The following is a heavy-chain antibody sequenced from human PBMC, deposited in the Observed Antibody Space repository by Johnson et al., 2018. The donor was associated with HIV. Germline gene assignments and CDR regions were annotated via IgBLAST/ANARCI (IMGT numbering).Heavy chain of an antibody. CDR2: INWNGGST. CDR3: AGYLGDDSSGSDAFDI. V-gene: IGHV3-20*04. CDR1: GFTVSSNY. Sequence: VQLVESGGGLVQPGGSLRLSCAASGFTVSSNYMSWVRQAPGKGLEWVSGINWNGGSTGYADSVKGRFTISRDNAKNSLYLQMNSLRAEDTALYYCAGYLGDDSSGSDAFDIWGQGTMVTVSS. J-gene: IGHJ3*02. D-gene: IGHD3-22*01.